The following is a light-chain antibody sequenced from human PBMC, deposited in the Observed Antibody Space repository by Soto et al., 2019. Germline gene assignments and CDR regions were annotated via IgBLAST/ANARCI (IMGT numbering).Light chain of an antibody. J-gene: IGKJ5*01. CDR2: DAS. V-gene: IGKV3-11*01. Sequence: EIVLTQSPATLSLSPGERATLSCRASQSVSSYLAWYQQKPGQAPRLLIYDASNRATGIPARFSGSGSGTDFTLTISSLEPEDFPVYYCQQRSNWPLFGQGTRLEIK. CDR3: QQRSNWPL. CDR1: QSVSSY.